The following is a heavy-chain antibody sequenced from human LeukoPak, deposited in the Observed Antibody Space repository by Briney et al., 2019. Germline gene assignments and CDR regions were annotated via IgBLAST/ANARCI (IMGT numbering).Heavy chain of an antibody. CDR2: ISGSGGST. CDR3: AKDEGSGWYYFDY. J-gene: IGHJ4*02. CDR1: GFTFSTYP. V-gene: IGHV3-23*01. D-gene: IGHD6-19*01. Sequence: GGSLRLSCAASGFTFSTYPMSWVRQAPGKGLEWDSGISGSGGSTYYADSVKGRLTISRDISKNTLYLQMNSLRAEDTAVYYCAKDEGSGWYYFDYWGQGSLVTVSS.